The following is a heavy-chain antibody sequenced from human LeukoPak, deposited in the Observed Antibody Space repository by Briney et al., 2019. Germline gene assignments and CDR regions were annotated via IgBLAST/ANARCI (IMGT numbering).Heavy chain of an antibody. V-gene: IGHV4-59*01. J-gene: IGHJ4*02. CDR1: GGSISSYY. CDR3: ARTPSLHSSSPDY. Sequence: SETLSLTCTVSGGSISSYYWSWIRQPPGKGLEWIGYIYYSGSTNYNPSLKSRVTISVDTSKNQFSLKLSSVTAADTAVYYCARTPSLHSSSPDYWGQGTLVTVSS. D-gene: IGHD6-13*01. CDR2: IYYSGST.